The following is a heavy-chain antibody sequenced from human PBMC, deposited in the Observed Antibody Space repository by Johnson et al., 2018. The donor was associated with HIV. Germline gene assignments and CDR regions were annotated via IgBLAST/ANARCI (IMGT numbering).Heavy chain of an antibody. V-gene: IGHV3-20*04. D-gene: IGHD6-6*01. J-gene: IGHJ3*02. CDR3: ARDIGIAARRLNAFDI. CDR1: GFTFSSYG. Sequence: VQLVESGGGVVQPGGSLRLSCAASGFTFSSYGMHWVRQAPGKGLEWVSGINWNGGSTGYADSVKGRFTISRDNAKNSLYLQMNSLRAEDTALYYCARDIGIAARRLNAFDIWGQGTMVTVSS. CDR2: INWNGGST.